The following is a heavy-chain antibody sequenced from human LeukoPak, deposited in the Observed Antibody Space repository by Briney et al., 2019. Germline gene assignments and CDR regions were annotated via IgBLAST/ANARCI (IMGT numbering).Heavy chain of an antibody. Sequence: SQTLSLTCTVSGGPISSGDYYWSWIRQPPGKGLEWIGYIYYSGSTYYNPSLKSRVTISVDTSKNQFFLKLSSVTAADTAVYYCARTTTVTRSMDVWGQGTTVTVSS. CDR3: ARTTTVTRSMDV. V-gene: IGHV4-30-4*01. J-gene: IGHJ6*02. D-gene: IGHD4-11*01. CDR2: IYYSGST. CDR1: GGPISSGDYY.